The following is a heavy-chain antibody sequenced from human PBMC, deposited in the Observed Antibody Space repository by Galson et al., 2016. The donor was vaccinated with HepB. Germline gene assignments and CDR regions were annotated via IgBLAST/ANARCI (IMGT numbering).Heavy chain of an antibody. V-gene: IGHV4-59*01. CDR2: ISYTGST. D-gene: IGHD3-3*01. Sequence: SETLSLTCSVSGGSMSTYSWTWIRQPPGKGLEWIGYISYTGSTSYNPSLKSRVTLSLDTSNYQFSLNLTSVTAADTGVYYCSAADDGAFWEGYHYSGLAVWGQGTTVTVSS. CDR1: GGSMSTYS. J-gene: IGHJ6*02. CDR3: SAADDGAFWEGYHYSGLAV.